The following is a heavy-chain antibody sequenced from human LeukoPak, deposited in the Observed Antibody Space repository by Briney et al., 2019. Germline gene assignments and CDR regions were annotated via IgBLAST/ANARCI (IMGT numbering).Heavy chain of an antibody. J-gene: IGHJ3*02. CDR3: AFRGGGWLGAFDI. Sequence: GGSLRLSCSASGFTFSSYAMHWVRQAPGKGLEYVSTISSSGGSTYYIDSVKGRFTISRDSSKNTLYLQMSSLRAEDTAVYYCAFRGGGWLGAFDIWGQGTMVTVSS. CDR1: GFTFSSYA. CDR2: ISSSGGST. D-gene: IGHD5-24*01. V-gene: IGHV3-64D*09.